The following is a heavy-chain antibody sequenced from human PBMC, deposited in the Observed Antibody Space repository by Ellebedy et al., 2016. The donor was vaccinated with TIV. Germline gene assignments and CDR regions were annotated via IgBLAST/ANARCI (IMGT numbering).Heavy chain of an antibody. D-gene: IGHD3-22*01. CDR3: ERDAMIWIFDS. Sequence: GESLKISCAASVFPFNSYSMNWVRQAPGKGLEWISYISKSDTTYYADSVRGRFTISRDNAKRSLYLQMNSLRLEDTAVYYCERDAMIWIFDSWGQGTLVTVSS. J-gene: IGHJ4*02. V-gene: IGHV3-48*01. CDR2: ISKSDTT. CDR1: VFPFNSYS.